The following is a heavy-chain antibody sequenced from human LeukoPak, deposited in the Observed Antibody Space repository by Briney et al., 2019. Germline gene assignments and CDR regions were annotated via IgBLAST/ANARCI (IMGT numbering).Heavy chain of an antibody. Sequence: GGSLRLSCAASGFTVSSYAMSWVRQAPGKGLEWVSAIGGTGGSTYYTDSVEGRFTISRDNSKNTLCLQMNNLRAEDTAVYYCARRLAQTKGFDYWGQGTLVTVSS. V-gene: IGHV3-23*01. CDR3: ARRLAQTKGFDY. J-gene: IGHJ4*02. CDR1: GFTVSSYA. D-gene: IGHD2-21*01. CDR2: IGGTGGST.